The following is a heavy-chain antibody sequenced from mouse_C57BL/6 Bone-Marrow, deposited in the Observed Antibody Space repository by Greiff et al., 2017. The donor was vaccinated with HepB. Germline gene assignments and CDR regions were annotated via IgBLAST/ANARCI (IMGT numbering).Heavy chain of an antibody. D-gene: IGHD2-3*01. CDR3: AREIYDGYYYFDY. Sequence: QVQLQQPGAELVKPGASVKLSCKASGYTFTSYWMQWVKLRPGQGLEWIGEIDPSDSYTNYNQKFKGKATLTVDTSSSTAYMQLSSLTSEDSAVYYCAREIYDGYYYFDYWGQGTTLTVSS. V-gene: IGHV1-50*01. J-gene: IGHJ2*01. CDR1: GYTFTSYW. CDR2: IDPSDSYT.